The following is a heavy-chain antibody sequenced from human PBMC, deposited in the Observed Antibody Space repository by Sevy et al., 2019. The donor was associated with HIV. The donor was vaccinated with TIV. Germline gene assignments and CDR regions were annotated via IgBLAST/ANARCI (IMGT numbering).Heavy chain of an antibody. Sequence: GGSLRLSCAASGFTFNNYGMHWVRQAPGKGLEWVSVISYDGSNKYYADSVKGRFTISRDNSKNTLYLHMNSLRVEDTATYYCAKDPNDYGDPWAFDMWGQGKMVTVSS. CDR2: ISYDGSNK. D-gene: IGHD4-17*01. CDR3: AKDPNDYGDPWAFDM. CDR1: GFTFNNYG. J-gene: IGHJ3*02. V-gene: IGHV3-30*18.